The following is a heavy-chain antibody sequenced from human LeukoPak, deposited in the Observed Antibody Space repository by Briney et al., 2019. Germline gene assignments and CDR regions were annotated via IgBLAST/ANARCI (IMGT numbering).Heavy chain of an antibody. CDR3: AKDRKVGATHQRKSHFDY. CDR2: ISGSGGST. Sequence: GGSLRLSCAASGFTFSSYAMHWVRQAPGKGLEWVSAISGSGGSTYYADSVKGRFTISRDNSKNTLYLQMNSLRAEDTAVYYCAKDRKVGATHQRKSHFDYWGQGTLVTVSS. D-gene: IGHD1-26*01. CDR1: GFTFSSYA. J-gene: IGHJ4*02. V-gene: IGHV3-23*01.